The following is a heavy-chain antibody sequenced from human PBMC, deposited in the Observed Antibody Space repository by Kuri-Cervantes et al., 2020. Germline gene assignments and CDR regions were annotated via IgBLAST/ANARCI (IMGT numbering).Heavy chain of an antibody. J-gene: IGHJ2*01. V-gene: IGHV3-23*01. CDR3: ASTAMVSWYFDL. D-gene: IGHD5-18*01. CDR2: ISGSGGST. Sequence: GGSLRLSCAASGFTFSSYWMHWVRQAPGKGLEWVSAISGSGGSTYYADSVKGRFTISRDNSKNTLYLQMNSLRAEDTAVYYCASTAMVSWYFDLWGRGTRVTVSS. CDR1: GFTFSSYW.